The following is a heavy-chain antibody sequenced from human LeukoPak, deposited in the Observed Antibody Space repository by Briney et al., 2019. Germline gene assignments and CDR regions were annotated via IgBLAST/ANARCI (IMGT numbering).Heavy chain of an antibody. V-gene: IGHV3-21*01. Sequence: PGGSLRLSCAASGFTFSSYSMNWVRQAPGKGLEWVSSISSSSSYIYYADSVKGRFTISRDNAKNSLYLQMNSLRAEDTAVYYCACGNLVYYYGMDVWGQGTTVPVSS. D-gene: IGHD6-13*01. CDR1: GFTFSSYS. CDR3: ACGNLVYYYGMDV. CDR2: ISSSSSYI. J-gene: IGHJ6*02.